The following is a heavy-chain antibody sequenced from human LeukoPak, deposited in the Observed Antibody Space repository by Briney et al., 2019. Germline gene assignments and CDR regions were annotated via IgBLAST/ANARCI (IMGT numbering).Heavy chain of an antibody. CDR1: GFTFSSYA. D-gene: IGHD3-10*01. CDR3: VKDLSRVLDAFDI. CDR2: ISSNGGST. Sequence: GGSLRLSCSASGFTFSSYAMHWVRQAPGKGLEYVSAISSNGGSTCYADSVKGRFTISRDNSKNTLYLQMSSLRAEDTAVYYCVKDLSRVLDAFDIWGQGTMVTVSS. V-gene: IGHV3-64D*06. J-gene: IGHJ3*02.